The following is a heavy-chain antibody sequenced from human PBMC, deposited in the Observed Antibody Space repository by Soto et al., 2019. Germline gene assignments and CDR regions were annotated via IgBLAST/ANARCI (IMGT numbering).Heavy chain of an antibody. V-gene: IGHV4-59*02. Sequence: QMQLQASGPGLVKPSETLSLTCNVSGASVSHGYWSWIRQPPGKGLEWIGFMYFGGSFNYNPSLTSRATISVETSKNQFSMKLTSVTASDTAVYYCARSYYDSTGFAVDPSGQGTLVTVSS. CDR3: ARSYYDSTGFAVDP. J-gene: IGHJ5*02. CDR2: MYFGGSF. D-gene: IGHD3-22*01. CDR1: GASVSHGY.